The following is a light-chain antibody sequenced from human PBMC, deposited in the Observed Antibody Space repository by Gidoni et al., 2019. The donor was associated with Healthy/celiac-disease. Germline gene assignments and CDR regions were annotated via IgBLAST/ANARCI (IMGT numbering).Light chain of an antibody. Sequence: QPALTQPASVSGSPGQSITISCTGTSSDVGGYNYVSWYQQHPGKAPKLMIYDVSNRPSGVSNRFSGSKSGNTDSLTISGLQAEDEADYYCSSYTSSSTLYVFGTGTKVTVL. CDR1: SSDVGGYNY. V-gene: IGLV2-14*01. CDR2: DVS. CDR3: SSYTSSSTLYV. J-gene: IGLJ1*01.